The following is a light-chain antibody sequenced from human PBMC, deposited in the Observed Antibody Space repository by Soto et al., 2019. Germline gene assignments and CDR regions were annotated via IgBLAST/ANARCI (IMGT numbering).Light chain of an antibody. Sequence: EIVLTQSPGTLSLSLGERATLSCRASQSVSSNYLAWYQQKPGQAPRLLIYGASSRATGITDRFSGSGSGTDFTLTISRLEPEDFAVYYCQQHGGSPSYTFGQGTKLEIQ. V-gene: IGKV3-20*01. CDR3: QQHGGSPSYT. CDR2: GAS. CDR1: QSVSSNY. J-gene: IGKJ2*01.